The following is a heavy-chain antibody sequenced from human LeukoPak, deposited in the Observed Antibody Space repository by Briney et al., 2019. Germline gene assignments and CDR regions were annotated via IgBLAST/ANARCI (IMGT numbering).Heavy chain of an antibody. D-gene: IGHD2-15*01. V-gene: IGHV3-23*01. CDR3: AKASYCSGGSCYYRD. Sequence: GGSLRLSCAASGFTFSSYAMSWVRQAPGKGLEWVSAISGSGGSTYYADSVKGRFTISRDNSKNTLYLQMNSLRAEDTAVYYCAKASYCSGGSCYYRDWGQGTLVTASS. J-gene: IGHJ4*02. CDR1: GFTFSSYA. CDR2: ISGSGGST.